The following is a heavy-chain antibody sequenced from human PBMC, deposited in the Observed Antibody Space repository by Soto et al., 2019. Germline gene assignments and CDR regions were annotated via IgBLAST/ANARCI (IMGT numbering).Heavy chain of an antibody. CDR3: ANSSSSRNWFDP. Sequence: PSETLSLTCTVSGGSISSGGYYWSWIRQHPGKGLEWIGYIYYSGSTYYNPSLKSRVNISVDTSKNQFSLKLSSVTAADTAVYYCANSSSSRNWFDPWGQGTLVTVSS. CDR2: IYYSGST. J-gene: IGHJ5*02. CDR1: GGSISSGGYY. V-gene: IGHV4-31*03. D-gene: IGHD6-6*01.